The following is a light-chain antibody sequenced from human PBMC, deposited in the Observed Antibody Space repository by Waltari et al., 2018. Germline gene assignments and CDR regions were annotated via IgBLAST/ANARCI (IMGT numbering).Light chain of an antibody. J-gene: IGKJ2*01. CDR2: YAS. Sequence: EIVLTQSRYFQSVPPNEKVTITCRASQSIVSRLQWYQQKPDQPPKILIKYASQSFTGVPSRFSGSGSGTDFTLIINSLEAEDAATYYCHQSYTLPYTFGQGTKLEIK. CDR3: HQSYTLPYT. V-gene: IGKV6-21*01. CDR1: QSIVSR.